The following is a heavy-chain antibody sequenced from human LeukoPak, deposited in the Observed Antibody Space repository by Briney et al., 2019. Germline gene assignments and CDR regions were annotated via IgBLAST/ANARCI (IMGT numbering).Heavy chain of an antibody. CDR3: AYDSSGYYLGCAFDI. CDR2: INPSGGST. V-gene: IGHV1-46*03. D-gene: IGHD3-22*01. Sequence: ASVKVSCKASGYTFTSYYMHWVRQAPGQGLEWMGIINPSGGSTSYAQKFQGRVTMTRDTSTSTVYMELSSLRSEDTAVYYCAYDSSGYYLGCAFDIWGQGTTVTVSS. J-gene: IGHJ3*02. CDR1: GYTFTSYY.